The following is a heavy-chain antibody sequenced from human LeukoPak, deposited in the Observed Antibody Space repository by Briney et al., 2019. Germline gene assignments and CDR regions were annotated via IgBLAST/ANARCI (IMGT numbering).Heavy chain of an antibody. CDR2: INHSGST. CDR1: GGSFSGYY. V-gene: IGHV4-34*01. D-gene: IGHD3-10*01. CDR3: ARLYGSGSYPLNWFDP. J-gene: IGHJ5*02. Sequence: PSETLSLTCAVYGGSFSGYYWSWIRQPPGKGLEWIGEINHSGSTNYNPSLKSRVTISVDTSKNQFSLKLSSVTAADTAVYYCARLYGSGSYPLNWFDPWGQGTLVTVSS.